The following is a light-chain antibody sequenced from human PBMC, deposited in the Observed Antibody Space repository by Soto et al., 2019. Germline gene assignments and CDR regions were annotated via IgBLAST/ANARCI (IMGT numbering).Light chain of an antibody. CDR3: QQYTGPPNT. J-gene: IGKJ5*01. Sequence: EIILTQSPDTLSLSPGERATLSCRASQTVSSNYLAWCQQRPGQAPRLLIYGASTRAAGIPERFSGSGSGTDFTLTITRLEPEDSAVYFCQQYTGPPNTFGQGTRLEIK. CDR2: GAS. CDR1: QTVSSNY. V-gene: IGKV3-20*01.